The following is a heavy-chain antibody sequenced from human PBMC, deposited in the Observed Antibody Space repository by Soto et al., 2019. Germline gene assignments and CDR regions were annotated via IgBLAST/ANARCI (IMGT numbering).Heavy chain of an antibody. CDR1: GFTFSDYY. D-gene: IGHD3-10*01. Sequence: GGSLRLSCAASGFTFSDYYMSWIRQAPGKGLEWVSYISSSGSTIYYADSVKGRFTISRDNAKNSLYLQMNSLRAEDTAVYYCARDRGVGAAYHYYFDYWGQGTLVTVSS. V-gene: IGHV3-11*01. J-gene: IGHJ4*02. CDR3: ARDRGVGAAYHYYFDY. CDR2: ISSSGSTI.